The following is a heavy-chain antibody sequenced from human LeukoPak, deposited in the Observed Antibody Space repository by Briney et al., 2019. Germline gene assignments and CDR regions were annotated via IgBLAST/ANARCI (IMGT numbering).Heavy chain of an antibody. Sequence: GGSLRLSCAASGFTFSSYGMHWVRQAPGKGLEWVAVISYDGSNKYYADSVKGRFTISRDNSKNTLYLQMDSLRAEDTAVYYCAKDLFAGTRGPDYWGQGTLVTVSS. J-gene: IGHJ4*02. CDR2: ISYDGSNK. V-gene: IGHV3-30*18. CDR1: GFTFSSYG. CDR3: AKDLFAGTRGPDY. D-gene: IGHD6-13*01.